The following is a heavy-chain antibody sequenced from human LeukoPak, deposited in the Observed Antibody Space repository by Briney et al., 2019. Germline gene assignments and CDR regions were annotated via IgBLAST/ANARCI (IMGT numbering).Heavy chain of an antibody. CDR1: GFTFSSSA. J-gene: IGHJ4*02. CDR3: AGERPYTRSAFDY. CDR2: INNVGSHI. Sequence: PGGSLRLSCAGSGFTFSSSAMNWVRQAPGKGLEWVASINNVGSHIYYADSVKGRFTISRDNAKNSLYLQMNSLRAEDTAVYYCAGERPYTRSAFDYWGQGTLVTVSS. D-gene: IGHD1-1*01. V-gene: IGHV3-21*01.